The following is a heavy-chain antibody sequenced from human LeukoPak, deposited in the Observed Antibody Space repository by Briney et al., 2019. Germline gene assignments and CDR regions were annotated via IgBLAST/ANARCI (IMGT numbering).Heavy chain of an antibody. CDR2: TYYRSKWYN. Sequence: SQTLSLTCAISGDSVSSNSAAWNWIRRSPSRGLEWLGRTYYRSKWYNDYAVSVKSRITINPDTSKNQFSLQLNSVTPEDTAVYYCARVTRSSSSEYYYYYMDVWGKGTTVTVSS. V-gene: IGHV6-1*01. D-gene: IGHD6-6*01. J-gene: IGHJ6*03. CDR3: ARVTRSSSSEYYYYYMDV. CDR1: GDSVSSNSAA.